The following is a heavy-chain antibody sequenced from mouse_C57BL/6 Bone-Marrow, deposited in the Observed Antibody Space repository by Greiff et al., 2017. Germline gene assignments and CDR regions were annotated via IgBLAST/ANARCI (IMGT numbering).Heavy chain of an antibody. CDR1: GFTFSDYG. CDR3: ARRPLMDY. Sequence: EVQRVESGGGLVKPGWSLKLSCAASGFTFSDYGMHWVRQAPEKGLEWVAYISSGSSTIYYADTVKGRFTISRDNAKNTLFLQITSLRSEDTAMYYCARRPLMDYWGQGTSVTVSS. J-gene: IGHJ4*01. V-gene: IGHV5-17*01. CDR2: ISSGSSTI.